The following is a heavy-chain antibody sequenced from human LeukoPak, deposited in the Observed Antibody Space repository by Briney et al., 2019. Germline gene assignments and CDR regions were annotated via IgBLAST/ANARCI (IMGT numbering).Heavy chain of an antibody. CDR2: VGGIGFDT. V-gene: IGHV3-23*01. Sequence: PGGSLRLSCAASGFTFSNYAMSWVRQAPGKGLEWVSAVGGIGFDTYYTDSVRGRFAISRDNSKNTLYLQMSSLRAEDTAVYYCAKGGTSSGNYYGTFDIWGQGTMVTVSS. J-gene: IGHJ3*02. CDR1: GFTFSNYA. CDR3: AKGGTSSGNYYGTFDI. D-gene: IGHD3-10*01.